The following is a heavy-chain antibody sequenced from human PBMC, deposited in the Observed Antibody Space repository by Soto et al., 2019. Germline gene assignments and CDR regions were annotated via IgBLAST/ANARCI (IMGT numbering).Heavy chain of an antibody. Sequence: EVQLVESGGSLVQPGGSLRLSCAASGFTFSSYAMHWVRQAPGKGLEYVSAISSNGGSIYYGNSVKGRFTISRDNSKNTLYLQMGSLRAEDMAVYYCARLHKYHYALDVWGQGTTVIVSS. D-gene: IGHD4-4*01. CDR1: GFTFSSYA. V-gene: IGHV3-64*01. J-gene: IGHJ6*02. CDR3: ARLHKYHYALDV. CDR2: ISSNGGSI.